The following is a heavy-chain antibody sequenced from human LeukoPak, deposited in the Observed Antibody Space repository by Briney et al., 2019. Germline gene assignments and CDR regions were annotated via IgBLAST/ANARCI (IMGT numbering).Heavy chain of an antibody. CDR2: IYYIGST. CDR1: GGSISSSGYY. J-gene: IGHJ4*02. V-gene: IGHV4-39*01. D-gene: IGHD1-26*01. Sequence: SETLSLTCTVSGGSISSSGYYWGWIRQPPGRGLEGVGSIYYIGSTYYNPSLKSRVTISVDTSKNQFSLKLRSVTAADTAVYYCARHVNSNGSPSDYWGQGTLVTVSS. CDR3: ARHVNSNGSPSDY.